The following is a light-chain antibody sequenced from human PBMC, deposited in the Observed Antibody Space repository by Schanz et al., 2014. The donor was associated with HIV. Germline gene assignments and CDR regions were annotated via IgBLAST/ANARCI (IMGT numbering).Light chain of an antibody. V-gene: IGLV2-14*02. CDR2: EVS. CDR3: TSYTSTSTHVV. Sequence: QSVLTQPASVSGSPGQSITISCTGTSSDVGSYNLVSWYQQHPGKAPKLMIYEVSKRPSGVSNRFSGSKSGNTASLTISGLQADDEADYYCTSYTSTSTHVVFGGGTKLTVL. J-gene: IGLJ2*01. CDR1: SSDVGSYNL.